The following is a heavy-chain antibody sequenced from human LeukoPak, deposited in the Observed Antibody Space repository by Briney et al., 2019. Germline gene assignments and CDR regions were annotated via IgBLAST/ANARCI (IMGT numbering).Heavy chain of an antibody. D-gene: IGHD6-6*01. J-gene: IGHJ4*02. CDR1: GFTISSYS. Sequence: GGSLRLSCAASGFTISSYSMNWVRQAPGKGLEWVSYISSTSSTIYYADSVKGRFTISRDNAKNSLYLQMNSLRAEDTAVYYCAKDSPGARDYWGQGTLVTVSS. CDR2: ISSTSSTI. CDR3: AKDSPGARDY. V-gene: IGHV3-48*01.